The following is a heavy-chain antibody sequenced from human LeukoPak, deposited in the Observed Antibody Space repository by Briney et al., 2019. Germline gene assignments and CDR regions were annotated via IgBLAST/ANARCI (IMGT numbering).Heavy chain of an antibody. Sequence: GGSLRLSCAASGFTFSSYAMSWVRRAPGKGLQWVSSISGSGGGTYSADSVKGRFTISRDNSKNTLYLQMNSLRVEDTAVYYCAKDRDDSSTLSDSWGQGSLVTVSS. J-gene: IGHJ4*02. CDR2: ISGSGGGT. V-gene: IGHV3-23*01. CDR1: GFTFSSYA. D-gene: IGHD3-16*01. CDR3: AKDRDDSSTLSDS.